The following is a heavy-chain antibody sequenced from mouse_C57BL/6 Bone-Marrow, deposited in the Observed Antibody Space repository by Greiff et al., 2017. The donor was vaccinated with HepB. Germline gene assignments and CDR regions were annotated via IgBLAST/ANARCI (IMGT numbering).Heavy chain of an antibody. CDR1: GFTFSSYA. Sequence: EVKLVESGAGLVKPGGSLKLSCAASGFTFSSYAMSWVRQTPEKRLEWVAYISSGGDYIYYADTVKGRFTISRDNARNTLYLQMSSLKSEDTAMYYCTKGLAAFDVWGTGTTVTVSA. CDR2: ISSGGDYI. V-gene: IGHV5-9-1*02. CDR3: TKGLAAFDV. J-gene: IGHJ1*03. D-gene: IGHD3-2*02.